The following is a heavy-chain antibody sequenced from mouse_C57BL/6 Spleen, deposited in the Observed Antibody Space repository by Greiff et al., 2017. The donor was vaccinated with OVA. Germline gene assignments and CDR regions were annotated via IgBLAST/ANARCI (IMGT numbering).Heavy chain of an antibody. CDR3: ASDYYGSSPFDY. CDR1: GYTFTSYW. Sequence: VQLQQPGAELVRPGTSVKLSCKASGYTFTSYWMHWVKQRPGQGLEWIGVIDPSDSYTNYNQKFKGKATLTVDTSSSTAYMQLSSLTSEDSAVYYCASDYYGSSPFDYWGQGTTLTVSS. CDR2: IDPSDSYT. V-gene: IGHV1-59*01. J-gene: IGHJ2*01. D-gene: IGHD1-1*01.